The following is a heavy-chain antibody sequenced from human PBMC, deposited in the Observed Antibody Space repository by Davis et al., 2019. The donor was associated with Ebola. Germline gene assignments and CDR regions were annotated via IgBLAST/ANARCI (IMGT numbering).Heavy chain of an antibody. CDR3: AREGGAIVVVPAAIPNYYYGMDV. D-gene: IGHD2-2*01. CDR2: ISSSSSTI. J-gene: IGHJ6*02. Sequence: GESLKISCAASGFTFSSYSMNWVRQAPGKGLEWVSYISSSSSTIYYADSVKGRFTISRDNAKNSLYLQMNSLRDEDTAVYYCAREGGAIVVVPAAIPNYYYGMDVWGQGTTVTVSS. V-gene: IGHV3-48*02. CDR1: GFTFSSYS.